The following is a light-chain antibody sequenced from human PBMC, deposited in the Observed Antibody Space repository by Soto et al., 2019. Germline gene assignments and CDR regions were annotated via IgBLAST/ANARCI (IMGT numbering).Light chain of an antibody. CDR2: LNSDGSH. J-gene: IGLJ2*01. Sequence: QLVLTQSPSASASLGASVRLTCTLSSGHSNYAIAWHQQQPEKGPRYLMKLNSDGSHYKGDGIPDRFSGSSSGAERYLTISSLQSEDEADYYCQTWGTGIHVFGGGTKVTVL. CDR3: QTWGTGIHV. CDR1: SGHSNYA. V-gene: IGLV4-69*01.